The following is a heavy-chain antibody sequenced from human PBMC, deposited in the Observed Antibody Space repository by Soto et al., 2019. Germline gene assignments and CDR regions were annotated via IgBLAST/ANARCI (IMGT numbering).Heavy chain of an antibody. J-gene: IGHJ5*02. CDR2: ISWDGTNK. Sequence: QVQLVESGGGVVQPGRSLRLSCAASTFIFNNYDMHWVRQAPGKGLEWVALISWDGTNKYYPDSVKGRFTISRDNSKNTLYLQMNSLRAEDTAVYYCAKDRPVRARSGSLSSWCQGTLVTVSS. D-gene: IGHD1-26*01. CDR3: AKDRPVRARSGSLSS. V-gene: IGHV3-30*18. CDR1: TFIFNNYD.